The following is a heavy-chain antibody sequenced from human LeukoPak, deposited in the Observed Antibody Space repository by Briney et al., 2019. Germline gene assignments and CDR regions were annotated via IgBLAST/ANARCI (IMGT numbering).Heavy chain of an antibody. Sequence: GGSLRLSCAASGFTFSHYGFHWVRQAPGKGLEWVAVIWSDGTNKYYGDSVKGRFMIYRDDSQNTVYLQMNSLRAEDTAVYYCAKDAQRGFDYSNSLEYWGKGSLVTVSS. J-gene: IGHJ4*02. CDR2: IWSDGTNK. CDR3: AKDAQRGFDYSNSLEY. D-gene: IGHD4-11*01. V-gene: IGHV3-33*06. CDR1: GFTFSHYG.